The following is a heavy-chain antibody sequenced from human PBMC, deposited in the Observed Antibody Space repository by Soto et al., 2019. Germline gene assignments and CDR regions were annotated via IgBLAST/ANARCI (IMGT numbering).Heavy chain of an antibody. CDR3: ARAFGDDLRFLEWLLISDYYYGMDV. J-gene: IGHJ6*02. V-gene: IGHV3-53*01. CDR1: GFTVSSNY. D-gene: IGHD3-3*01. Sequence: PGGSLRLSCAASGFTVSSNYMSWVRQAPGKGLEWVSVIYSGGSTYYAGSVKGRFTISRDNSKNTLYLQMNSLRAEDTAVYYCARAFGDDLRFLEWLLISDYYYGMDVWAQGTTVTVSS. CDR2: IYSGGST.